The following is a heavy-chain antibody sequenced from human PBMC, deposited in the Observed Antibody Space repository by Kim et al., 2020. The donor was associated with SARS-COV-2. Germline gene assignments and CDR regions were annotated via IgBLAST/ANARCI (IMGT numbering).Heavy chain of an antibody. Sequence: IANYAQKFQGRVTITADKSTSTAYMELSSLRSEDTAVYYCARARDIVTDYWGQGTLVTVSS. V-gene: IGHV1-69*04. J-gene: IGHJ4*02. CDR2: IA. D-gene: IGHD5-12*01. CDR3: ARARDIVTDY.